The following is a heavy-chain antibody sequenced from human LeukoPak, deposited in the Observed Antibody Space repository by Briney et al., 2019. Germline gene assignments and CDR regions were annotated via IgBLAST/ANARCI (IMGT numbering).Heavy chain of an antibody. D-gene: IGHD3-10*01. J-gene: IGHJ6*02. Sequence: GGSLRLSCAASGFTFSSYWMSWVRQAPGKGLEWVANIKRDGSEKYYVDSVKGRFTISRDNAKNSLYLQMNSLRAEDTAVYYCARVGMVRGVIITQDDYYYYGMDVWGQGTTVTVSS. CDR1: GFTFSSYW. CDR2: IKRDGSEK. CDR3: ARVGMVRGVIITQDDYYYYGMDV. V-gene: IGHV3-7*01.